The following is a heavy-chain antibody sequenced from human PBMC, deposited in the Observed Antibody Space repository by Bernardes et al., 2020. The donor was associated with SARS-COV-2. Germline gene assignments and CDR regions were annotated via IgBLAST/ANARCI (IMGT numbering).Heavy chain of an antibody. CDR3: SKTGDSSGQPYYYGMDV. J-gene: IGHJ6*02. D-gene: IGHD6-19*01. V-gene: IGHV3-23*01. Sequence: GGSLRLSCAASGFTFSSYAMSWVRQAPGKGLEWVSAISGSGGSTYYADSVKGRFTISRDNSKNTLYLQMNSLRAEDTAVYYCSKTGDSSGQPYYYGMDVWRQGTTVTVSS. CDR1: GFTFSSYA. CDR2: ISGSGGST.